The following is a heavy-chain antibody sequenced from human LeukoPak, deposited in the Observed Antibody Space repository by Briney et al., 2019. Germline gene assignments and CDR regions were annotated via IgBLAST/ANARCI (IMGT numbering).Heavy chain of an antibody. CDR3: ARTSHYYDSSGYYSDY. Sequence: SETLSLTCAVYGGSFSGYYWSWIRQHPGKGLEWIGYIYYSGSTYYNPSLKSRVTISVDTSKNQFSLKLSSVTAADTTVYYCARTSHYYDSSGYYSDYWGQGTLVTVSS. D-gene: IGHD3-22*01. CDR2: IYYSGST. J-gene: IGHJ4*02. V-gene: IGHV4-31*11. CDR1: GGSFSGYY.